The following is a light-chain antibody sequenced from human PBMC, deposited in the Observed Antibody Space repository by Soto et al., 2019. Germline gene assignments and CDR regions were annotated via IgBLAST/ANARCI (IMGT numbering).Light chain of an antibody. J-gene: IGKJ2*01. CDR1: QSVRSSY. CDR2: GAS. CDR3: QQDGSSPYT. V-gene: IGKV3-20*01. Sequence: EIVLTQSPGTLSLSPGERATLSCRASQSVRSSYLAWYQQKPGQAPRLVIYGASSRATGFPDRFSGSGSGTEFTLTISRLEPEDFAVYYCQQDGSSPYTFGQGTKLEIK.